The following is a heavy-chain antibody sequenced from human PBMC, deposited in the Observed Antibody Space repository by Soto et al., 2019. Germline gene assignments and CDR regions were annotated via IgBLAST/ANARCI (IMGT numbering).Heavy chain of an antibody. CDR1: GDTFTSYY. V-gene: IGHV1-46*01. CDR2: INPNGGST. J-gene: IGHJ5*02. Sequence: QVQLVQSGAEVKKPGASVKVSCKAPGDTFTSYYLNWVRQAPGQGLEWMGVINPNGGSTKYAQKFQGRITMTSDTSRSTVYMELSSLRSEDTAVYYCARSSGGNFGIIIEGSNWFDPWGQGTLVTVSS. D-gene: IGHD3-3*01. CDR3: ARSSGGNFGIIIEGSNWFDP.